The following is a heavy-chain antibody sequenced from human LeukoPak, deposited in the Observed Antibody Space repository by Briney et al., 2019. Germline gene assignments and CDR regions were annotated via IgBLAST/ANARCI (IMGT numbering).Heavy chain of an antibody. CDR3: ARHPAFTGVPARPFDY. D-gene: IGHD1-14*01. V-gene: IGHV5-51*01. Sequence: GESLKISCKGFGYTFTTYWIAWVRRMPGKGLEWVGLIWPGDSTTRYSPSFQGLVTISADKSLSTAYLQWSSLKASDTAIYYCARHPAFTGVPARPFDYPGPGILVTVSS. CDR1: GYTFTTYW. CDR2: IWPGDSTT. J-gene: IGHJ4*02.